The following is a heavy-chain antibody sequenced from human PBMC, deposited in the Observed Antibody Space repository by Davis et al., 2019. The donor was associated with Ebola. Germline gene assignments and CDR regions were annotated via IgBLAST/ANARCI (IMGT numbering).Heavy chain of an antibody. Sequence: SVKVSCKASGYTFTAFFIHWVRQAPGQGLEWMGRIIPVVDTKDYAQKFQGRVTLTADKATNTAYMELSGLRFDDTAVYYCARGKWFDPWGQGTLVSVTS. CDR1: GYTFTAFF. J-gene: IGHJ5*02. CDR2: IIPVVDTK. V-gene: IGHV1-69*08. CDR3: ARGKWFDP.